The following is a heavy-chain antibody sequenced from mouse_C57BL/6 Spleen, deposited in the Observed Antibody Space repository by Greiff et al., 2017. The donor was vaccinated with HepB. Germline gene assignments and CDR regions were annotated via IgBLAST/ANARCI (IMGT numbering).Heavy chain of an antibody. CDR2: IRNKANGYTT. Sequence: EVKVEESGGGLVQPGGSLSLSCAASGFTFTDYYMSWVRQPPGKALEWLGFIRNKANGYTTEYSASVKGRFTISRDNSQSILYLQMNALRAEDSATYYCARRNGSSFYFDYWGQGTTLTVSS. CDR1: GFTFTDYY. J-gene: IGHJ2*01. V-gene: IGHV7-3*01. D-gene: IGHD1-1*01. CDR3: ARRNGSSFYFDY.